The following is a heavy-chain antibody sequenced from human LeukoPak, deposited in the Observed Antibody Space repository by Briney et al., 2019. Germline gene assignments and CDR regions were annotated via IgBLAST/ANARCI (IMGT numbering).Heavy chain of an antibody. Sequence: ASVKVSCKASGYTFTSYDINWVRQATGQGLEWMGWMNPNSGNTGYAQKFQGRVTMTRDTSISTAYMELSSLRSEDTAVYYCARAPGSSFAWFDPWGQGTLVTVSS. V-gene: IGHV1-8*01. CDR1: GYTFTSYD. CDR3: ARAPGSSFAWFDP. J-gene: IGHJ5*02. D-gene: IGHD6-13*01. CDR2: MNPNSGNT.